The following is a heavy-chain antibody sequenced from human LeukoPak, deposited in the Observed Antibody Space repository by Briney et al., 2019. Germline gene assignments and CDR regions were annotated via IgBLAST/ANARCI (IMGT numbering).Heavy chain of an antibody. CDR1: GFTFSSYW. CDR3: AREYCSGTSCYGYFDY. CDR2: IKQDGSQI. V-gene: IGHV3-7*01. D-gene: IGHD2-2*01. Sequence: GGSLRLSCATSGFTFSSYWMSWVRRAPGKGLEWVANIKQDGSQIFHVDSVKGRFTISRDTAKNSLSLQMNSLRAEDTAVYYCAREYCSGTSCYGYFDYWGQGTLVTVSS. J-gene: IGHJ4*02.